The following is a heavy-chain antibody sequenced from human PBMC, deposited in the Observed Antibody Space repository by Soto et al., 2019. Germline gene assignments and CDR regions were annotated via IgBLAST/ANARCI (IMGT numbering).Heavy chain of an antibody. CDR2: IKQDGSEK. J-gene: IGHJ4*02. Sequence: EVQLVESGGGLVQPGGSLRLSCAASGFTFSSYWMSWVRQAPGKGLEWVANIKQDGSEKYYVDSVKGRFTISRDNAKNSLYLQMNSLRAEDTAVYYCARRTYYYDSSGYYSLDYWGQGTLVTVSS. CDR3: ARRTYYYDSSGYYSLDY. CDR1: GFTFSSYW. D-gene: IGHD3-22*01. V-gene: IGHV3-7*05.